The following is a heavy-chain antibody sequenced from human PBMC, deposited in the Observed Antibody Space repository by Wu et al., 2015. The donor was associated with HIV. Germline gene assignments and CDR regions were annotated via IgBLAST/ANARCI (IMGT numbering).Heavy chain of an antibody. CDR2: INPNSGGT. J-gene: IGHJ2*01. Sequence: QVQLVQSGAEVKKPGASVKVSCKASGYTFTGYYMHWVRQAPGQGLEWMGWINPNSGGTNYAQKFQGRVTMTRDTSISTAYMELSRLRSDDTAVYYCARGGYSSGWNTDWYFDLWGRGTLVTVSS. CDR1: GYTFTGYY. D-gene: IGHD6-19*01. V-gene: IGHV1-2*02. CDR3: ARGGYSSGWNTDWYFDL.